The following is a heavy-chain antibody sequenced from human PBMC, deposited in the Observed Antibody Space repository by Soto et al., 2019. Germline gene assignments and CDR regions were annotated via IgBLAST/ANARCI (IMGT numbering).Heavy chain of an antibody. Sequence: ASVKVSCKASGYTFTSYYMHWVRQAPGQGLEWMGIINPSGGSTSYAQKFQGRVTMTRDTSTSTVYMELSSLRSEDTAVYYCAGVQYFYYYSSGSNAPWGDAFDIWGQGTMVTVSS. D-gene: IGHD3-22*01. CDR3: AGVQYFYYYSSGSNAPWGDAFDI. V-gene: IGHV1-46*01. J-gene: IGHJ3*02. CDR2: INPSGGST. CDR1: GYTFTSYY.